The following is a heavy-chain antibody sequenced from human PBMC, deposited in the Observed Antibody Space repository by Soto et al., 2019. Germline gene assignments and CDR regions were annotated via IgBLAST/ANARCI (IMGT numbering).Heavy chain of an antibody. J-gene: IGHJ4*02. D-gene: IGHD2-15*01. Sequence: GASVKVSCKASGYTFTNDGVGWVRQAPGQGLEWVGWIGPHSENTNYAQKLQGRVTMTTDTSTTTAYMELRSLTSDDTAVYYCARTCSGANCYFIYWGQGTLVTVSS. V-gene: IGHV1-18*04. CDR2: IGPHSENT. CDR1: GYTFTNDG. CDR3: ARTCSGANCYFIY.